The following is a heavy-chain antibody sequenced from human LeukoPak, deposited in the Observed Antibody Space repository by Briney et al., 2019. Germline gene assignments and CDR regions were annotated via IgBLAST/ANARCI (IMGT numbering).Heavy chain of an antibody. CDR2: ISVSGGTT. V-gene: IGHV3-23*01. D-gene: IGHD1-1*01. J-gene: IGHJ4*02. CDR1: GFTFTTYA. CDR3: AKEYNSGD. Sequence: AGGSLRLSCAASGFTFTTYAMSWVRQAPEKGLEWVSAISVSGGTTFYADSVKGRFTISRDNSKNTLYLQMNSLRAEDTAVYYCAKEYNSGDWGQGTPVTVSS.